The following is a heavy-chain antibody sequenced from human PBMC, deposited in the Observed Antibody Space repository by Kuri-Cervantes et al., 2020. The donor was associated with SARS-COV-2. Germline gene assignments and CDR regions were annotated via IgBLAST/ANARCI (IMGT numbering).Heavy chain of an antibody. CDR1: GYTFTSYA. CDR3: ARARLYYYGSPGLSWFDP. D-gene: IGHD3-10*01. V-gene: IGHV1-3*02. Sequence: ASVKVSCKASGYTFTSYAMHWVRQAPGQRLEWMGWSNAGNGNTKYSQEFQGRVTITRDTSISTAYMELSRLRSDDTAVYYCARARLYYYGSPGLSWFDPWGQGTLVTVSS. CDR2: SNAGNGNT. J-gene: IGHJ5*02.